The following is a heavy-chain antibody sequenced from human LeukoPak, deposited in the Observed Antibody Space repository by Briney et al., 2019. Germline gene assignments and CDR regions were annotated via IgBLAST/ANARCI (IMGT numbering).Heavy chain of an antibody. V-gene: IGHV1-8*01. J-gene: IGHJ4*02. Sequence: GAPVKVSCKAPENIFNRYDINWVRQATGQGLEWMGWTNANSGNTDYAHKFQGRVTMTRTPSTSTAYMQLSSLRSEDTAVYYCAFRYCTGGSCPPPFDYWGQGTLITVSS. D-gene: IGHD2-15*01. CDR2: TNANSGNT. CDR3: AFRYCTGGSCPPPFDY. CDR1: ENIFNRYD.